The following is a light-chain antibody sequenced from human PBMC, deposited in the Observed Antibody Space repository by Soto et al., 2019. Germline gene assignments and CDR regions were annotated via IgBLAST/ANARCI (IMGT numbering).Light chain of an antibody. Sequence: QSALTQPASVSGSPGQSITISCTGTSSDVGGYNYVSWYQQHPGKAPKLMIYDVSNRPSGVSNRFSGSKSGNTASLTISGLQAEEEADYCCSSYTSSSTLVVFGGGTKVTVL. J-gene: IGLJ2*01. V-gene: IGLV2-14*01. CDR3: SSYTSSSTLVV. CDR2: DVS. CDR1: SSDVGGYNY.